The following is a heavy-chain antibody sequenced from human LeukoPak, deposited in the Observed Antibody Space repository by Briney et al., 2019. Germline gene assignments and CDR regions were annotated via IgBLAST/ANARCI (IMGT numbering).Heavy chain of an antibody. CDR2: IYYSGNS. CDR1: GVSVINYY. J-gene: IGHJ3*02. D-gene: IGHD3-22*01. CDR3: ARFDSPISAFDI. Sequence: LETLSLTCTVSGVSVINYYWSWIRQPPGKGLEWIGYIYYSGNSDYNPSLKSRVTISVATSKNQFSLKLTSVTPADTAVYFCARFDSPISAFDIWGQGTVVTVSS. V-gene: IGHV4-59*02.